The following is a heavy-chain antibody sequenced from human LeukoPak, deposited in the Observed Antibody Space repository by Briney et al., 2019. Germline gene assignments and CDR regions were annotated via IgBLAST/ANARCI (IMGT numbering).Heavy chain of an antibody. J-gene: IGHJ3*02. CDR1: GFTFSSTW. Sequence: AGSLRLSCAASGFTFSSTWMTWVRQAPGKGLEWVANIKEDGSLRDYVDSVKGRFTIFRDNAKNSLYLQMNSLRHEDTAVYYCARDGALTVGSFDIGGQGTMVTVSS. CDR2: IKEDGSLR. CDR3: ARDGALTVGSFDI. D-gene: IGHD1-26*01. V-gene: IGHV3-7*04.